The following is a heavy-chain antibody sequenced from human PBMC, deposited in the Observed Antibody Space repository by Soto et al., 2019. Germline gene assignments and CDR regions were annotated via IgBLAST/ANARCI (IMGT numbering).Heavy chain of an antibody. Sequence: GGSLRLSCATSGFMFNSYGMSWVRLAPGKGLEWVAGVSSGGGTTDYADSVKGRLTISRDTSKNTLYLQMNSLRAEDTAVYYCAKAVYGYWYFDLWGRGTRVTVYS. CDR2: VSSGGGTT. D-gene: IGHD3-10*01. CDR1: GFMFNSYG. CDR3: AKAVYGYWYFDL. J-gene: IGHJ2*01. V-gene: IGHV3-23*01.